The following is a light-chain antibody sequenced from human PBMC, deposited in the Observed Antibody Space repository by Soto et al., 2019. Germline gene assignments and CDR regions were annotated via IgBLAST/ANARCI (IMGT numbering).Light chain of an antibody. V-gene: IGKV3-15*01. J-gene: IGKJ2*01. Sequence: EILMTQSPATLSVCPGERATLSCRASQSVSNRLAWYQQKLGQAPRLLIYGASTRATGIPARFSGSGSGTEFTLTISSLQSEDSAIYYCQLYKNWPYTFGQGTKLEMK. CDR1: QSVSNR. CDR2: GAS. CDR3: QLYKNWPYT.